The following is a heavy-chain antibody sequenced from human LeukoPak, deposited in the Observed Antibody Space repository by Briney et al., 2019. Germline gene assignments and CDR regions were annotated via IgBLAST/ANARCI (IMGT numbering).Heavy chain of an antibody. Sequence: ASVKVPCKASGYTFTSYGISWVRQAPGQGLEWMGWISAYNGNTNYAQKLQGRVTMTTDTSTSTAYMELRSLRSDDTAVYYCARGAVAAADPYYYYYYMDVWGKGTTVTVSS. J-gene: IGHJ6*03. CDR3: ARGAVAAADPYYYYYYMDV. CDR2: ISAYNGNT. D-gene: IGHD6-13*01. CDR1: GYTFTSYG. V-gene: IGHV1-18*01.